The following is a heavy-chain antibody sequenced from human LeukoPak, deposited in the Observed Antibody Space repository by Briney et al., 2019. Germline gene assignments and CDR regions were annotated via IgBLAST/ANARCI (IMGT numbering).Heavy chain of an antibody. V-gene: IGHV1-2*02. Sequence: GASVKVSCKASGGTFSSYAISWVRQAPGQGLEWMGWINPNSGGTNYAQKFQGRVTMTRDTSISTAYMELSRLRSDDTAVYYCARARRCSGGSCYSGWFDPWGQGTLVTVSS. CDR2: INPNSGGT. CDR1: GGTFSSYA. CDR3: ARARRCSGGSCYSGWFDP. J-gene: IGHJ5*02. D-gene: IGHD2-15*01.